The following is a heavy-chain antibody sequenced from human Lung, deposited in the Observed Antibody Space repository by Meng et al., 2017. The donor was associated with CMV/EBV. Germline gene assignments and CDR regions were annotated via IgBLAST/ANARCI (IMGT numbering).Heavy chain of an antibody. Sequence: LXXAASGFTFSSYWMHWVRQAPGKGLVWVSRINGDGSSTSYADSVKGRFTISRDNGKNTLYLQMNSLRAEDTAVYYCARDVVEGSVWLGYWGQGTXVTVSS. CDR2: INGDGSST. D-gene: IGHD2-15*01. J-gene: IGHJ4*02. V-gene: IGHV3-74*01. CDR1: GFTFSSYW. CDR3: ARDVVEGSVWLGY.